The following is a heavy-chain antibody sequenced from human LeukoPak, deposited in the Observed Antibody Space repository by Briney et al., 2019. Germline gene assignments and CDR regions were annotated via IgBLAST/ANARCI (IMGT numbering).Heavy chain of an antibody. J-gene: IGHJ4*02. V-gene: IGHV3-23*01. CDR3: AKDLEQWLFYYFDY. CDR1: GFTFSSYA. Sequence: PGGSLRLSCAASGFTFSSYAMSWVRQAPGKRLEWVSAISGSGGSTYYADSVKGRFTISRDNSKNTLYLQMNSLRAEDTAVYYCAKDLEQWLFYYFDYWGQGTLVTVSS. D-gene: IGHD6-19*01. CDR2: ISGSGGST.